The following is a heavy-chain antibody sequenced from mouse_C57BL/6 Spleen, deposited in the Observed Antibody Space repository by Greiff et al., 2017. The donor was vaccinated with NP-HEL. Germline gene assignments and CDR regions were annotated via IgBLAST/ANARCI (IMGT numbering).Heavy chain of an antibody. CDR1: GYTFTDHT. CDR3: AIWYYYGSSYWYFDV. Sequence: QVTLKESDAELVKPGASVKISCKVSGYTFTDHTIHWMKQRPEQGLEWIGYIYPRDGSTKYNEKFKGKATLTADKSSSTAYMQLNSLTSEDTAVYFFAIWYYYGSSYWYFDVWGTGTTVTVSS. V-gene: IGHV1-78*01. D-gene: IGHD1-1*01. CDR2: IYPRDGST. J-gene: IGHJ1*03.